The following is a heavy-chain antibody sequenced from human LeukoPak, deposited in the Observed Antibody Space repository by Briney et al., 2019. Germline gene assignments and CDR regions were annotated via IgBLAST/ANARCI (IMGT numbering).Heavy chain of an antibody. CDR3: ASEDIVVVPAAIGGA. J-gene: IGHJ5*02. D-gene: IGHD2-2*02. CDR1: GGSFSGYY. CDR2: INHSGST. V-gene: IGHV4-34*01. Sequence: SVTLSLTCAVYGGSFSGYYWSWIRQPPGKGLEWIGEINHSGSTNYNPSLKSRVTISVDTSKNQFSLKLSSVTAADTAVYYCASEDIVVVPAAIGGAWGQGTLVTVSS.